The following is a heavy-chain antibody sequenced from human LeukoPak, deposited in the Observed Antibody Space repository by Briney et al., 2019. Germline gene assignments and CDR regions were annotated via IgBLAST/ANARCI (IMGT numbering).Heavy chain of an antibody. V-gene: IGHV3-21*01. CDR1: GFTFSSYS. Sequence: GGSLRLSCAASGFTFSSYSMNWVRQAPGKGLEWVSSISSSSSYIYYADSVQGRFTVSRDNAKNSLYLQMNSLRAEDTAVYYCACGGGSCDHWGQGTLVTVSS. D-gene: IGHD2-15*01. J-gene: IGHJ5*02. CDR2: ISSSSSYI. CDR3: ACGGGSCDH.